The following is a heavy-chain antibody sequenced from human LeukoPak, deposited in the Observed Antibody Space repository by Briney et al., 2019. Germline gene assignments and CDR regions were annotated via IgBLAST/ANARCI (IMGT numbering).Heavy chain of an antibody. CDR1: GFSFSSYA. Sequence: GGSQRLSCAASGFSFSSYAMSWVRQAPGKGLEWVSSISSSGGNTYYPDSVKGRFTISRDNSKNTMYLQMNSLRAEDTAVYYCAKDRPTWPIDYWGQGTLVTVSS. CDR3: AKDRPTWPIDY. V-gene: IGHV3-23*01. J-gene: IGHJ4*02. D-gene: IGHD5-12*01. CDR2: ISSSGGNT.